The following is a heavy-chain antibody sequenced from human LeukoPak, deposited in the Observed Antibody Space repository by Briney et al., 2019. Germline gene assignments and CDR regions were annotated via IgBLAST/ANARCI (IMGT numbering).Heavy chain of an antibody. CDR2: ISSSSSYI. CDR3: AREGRAYCSSTSCYDYYYYMDV. J-gene: IGHJ6*03. V-gene: IGHV3-21*01. Sequence: GGSLRPSCAASGFTFSSYSMNWVRQAPGKGLEWVSSISSSSSYIYYADSVKGRFTISRDNAKNSLYLQMNSPRAEDTAVYYCAREGRAYCSSTSCYDYYYYMDVWGKGTTVTISS. D-gene: IGHD2-2*01. CDR1: GFTFSSYS.